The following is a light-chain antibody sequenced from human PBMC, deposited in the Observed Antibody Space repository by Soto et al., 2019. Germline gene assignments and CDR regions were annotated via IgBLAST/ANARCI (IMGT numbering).Light chain of an antibody. CDR2: EVS. Sequence: QSPVTQPASVSGSPGQSIAISCTGSSSDVGIYNYVSWYQQHPGKVPKLIIYEVSNRPSGASNRFSGSKSGNTASLTISGLQAEDEADYYCRSYTTSSTRVFGTGTKVTVL. J-gene: IGLJ1*01. CDR3: RSYTTSSTRV. V-gene: IGLV2-14*01. CDR1: SSDVGIYNY.